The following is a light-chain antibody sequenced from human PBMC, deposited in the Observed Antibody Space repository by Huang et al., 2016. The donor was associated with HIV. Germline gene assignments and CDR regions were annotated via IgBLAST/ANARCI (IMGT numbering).Light chain of an antibody. Sequence: EIQLTQSPSSLSASVGDGITITCRASENIVYSVSWFRQRPGRDPEALIYAASRLHAGVPSKFSATGSGANFTLSIDGLGPEDFATYYCQQSRSLPRTYGGGTKVDI. CDR3: QQSRSLPRT. CDR2: AAS. CDR1: ENIVYS. J-gene: IGKJ4*01. V-gene: IGKV1-39*01.